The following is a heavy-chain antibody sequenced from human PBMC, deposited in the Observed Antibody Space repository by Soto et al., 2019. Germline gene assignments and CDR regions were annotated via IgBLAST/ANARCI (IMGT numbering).Heavy chain of an antibody. CDR2: LSYTGST. Sequence: QVHLQESGPQLVKPSQPLSLTCTVSGGPVRDAFSYWTWIRQPPGKGPEWMGYLSYTGSTYYNPPLRNLATSSVDESSNLLSLRLSSVTAADTAVYYCARELEVGVFDSWGRVTLVTVSS. CDR3: ARELEVGVFDS. J-gene: IGHJ3*02. CDR1: GGPVRDAFSY. D-gene: IGHD1-1*01. V-gene: IGHV4-30-4*01.